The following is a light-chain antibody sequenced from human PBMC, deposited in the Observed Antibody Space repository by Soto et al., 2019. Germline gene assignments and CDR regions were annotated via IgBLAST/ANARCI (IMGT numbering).Light chain of an antibody. CDR2: SAS. Sequence: IQMTQSPSPLSASVGDRVTITCRASQGVRDDVGWYQQKLGKAPKLLIYSASTLQSGVPSRFRGRGSGTDFPLTIGGLQPEDFEIYYCLQERNYPLTFGGGTRVDIK. CDR3: LQERNYPLT. J-gene: IGKJ4*01. CDR1: QGVRDD. V-gene: IGKV1-6*01.